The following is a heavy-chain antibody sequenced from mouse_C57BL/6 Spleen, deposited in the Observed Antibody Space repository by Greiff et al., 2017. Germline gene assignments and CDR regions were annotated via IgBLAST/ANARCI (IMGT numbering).Heavy chain of an antibody. CDR3: ARWGDY. CDR2: IDPSDSYT. V-gene: IGHV1-50*01. Sequence: VQLQQSGAELVKPGASVKLSCKASGYTFTSYWMQGVKQRPGQGLEWIGEIDPSDSYTNYNQKFKGKATLTVDTSSSTAYMQLSSLTSEDSAVYYCARWGDYWGQGTTLTVSS. J-gene: IGHJ2*01. CDR1: GYTFTSYW.